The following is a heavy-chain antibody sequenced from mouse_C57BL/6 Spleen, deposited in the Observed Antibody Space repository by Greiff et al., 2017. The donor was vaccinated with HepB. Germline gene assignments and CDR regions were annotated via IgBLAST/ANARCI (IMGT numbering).Heavy chain of an antibody. D-gene: IGHD4-1*01. Sequence: EVQLQQSGPELVKPGASVKMSCKASGYTFTDYNMHWVKQSHGKSLEWIGYINPYNGGTSYNQKFKGKATLTVNKSSSTAYMELRSLTSEVSAVYYCAELGRTAFAYWGQGTLVTVSA. J-gene: IGHJ3*01. CDR3: AELGRTAFAY. CDR1: GYTFTDYN. V-gene: IGHV1-22*01. CDR2: INPYNGGT.